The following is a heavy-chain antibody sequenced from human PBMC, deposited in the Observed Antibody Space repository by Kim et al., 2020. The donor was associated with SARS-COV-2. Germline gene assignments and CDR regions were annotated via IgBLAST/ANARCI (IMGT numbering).Heavy chain of an antibody. CDR3: ARGHRRAYLYSSSWYWHWFDP. CDR1: GGSFSGYY. V-gene: IGHV4-34*01. D-gene: IGHD6-13*01. CDR2: INHSGST. J-gene: IGHJ5*02. Sequence: SETLSLTCAVYGGSFSGYYWSWIRQPPGKGLEWIGEINHSGSTNYNPSLKSRVTISVDTSKNQFSLKLSSVTAADTAVYYCARGHRRAYLYSSSWYWHWFDPWGQGTLVTVSS.